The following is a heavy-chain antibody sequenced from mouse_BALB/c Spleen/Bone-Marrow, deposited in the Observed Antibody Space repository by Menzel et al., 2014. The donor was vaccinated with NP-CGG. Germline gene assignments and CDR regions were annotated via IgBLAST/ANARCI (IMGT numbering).Heavy chain of an antibody. CDR3: VRDWDFDY. D-gene: IGHD4-1*01. CDR1: GFTFNTYA. V-gene: IGHV10-1*02. Sequence: VQLQQPGGGLGQPKGSLKVSCAASGFTFNTYAMNWVRQAPGKGLEWVARIRSKSHNYATFYADSVKDRFTISRDDSQNMLYLQMNNLKTEDTAMYYCVRDWDFDYWGQGTTLTVSS. J-gene: IGHJ2*01. CDR2: IRSKSHNYAT.